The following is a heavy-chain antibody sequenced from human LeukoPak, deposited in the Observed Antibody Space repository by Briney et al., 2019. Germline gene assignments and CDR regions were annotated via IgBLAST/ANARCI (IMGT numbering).Heavy chain of an antibody. CDR3: AIDIVVVPAAMGDY. V-gene: IGHV1-2*02. D-gene: IGHD2-2*01. J-gene: IGHJ4*02. CDR2: INPNSGGT. Sequence: GASVKVSCKASGYTLTGYYMHWVRQAPGQGLEWMGWINPNSGGTNYAQKFQGRVTMTRDTSISTAYMELSRLRSDDTAVYYCAIDIVVVPAAMGDYWGQGTLVTVSS. CDR1: GYTLTGYY.